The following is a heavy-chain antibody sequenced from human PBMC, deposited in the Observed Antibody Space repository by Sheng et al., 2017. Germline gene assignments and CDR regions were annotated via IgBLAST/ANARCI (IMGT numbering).Heavy chain of an antibody. D-gene: IGHD3-22*01. J-gene: IGHJ3*02. CDR3: ARPLLDSSGYSAHDAFDI. CDR1: GFTVSSNY. V-gene: IGHV3-53*01. CDR2: IYSGGST. Sequence: EVQLVESGGGLIQPGGSLRLSCAASGFTVSSNYMSWVRQAPGKGLEWVSVIYSGGSTYYADSVKGRFTISRDNSKNTLYLQMNSLRAEDTAVYYCARPLLDSSGYSAHDAFDIWGQGTMVTVSS.